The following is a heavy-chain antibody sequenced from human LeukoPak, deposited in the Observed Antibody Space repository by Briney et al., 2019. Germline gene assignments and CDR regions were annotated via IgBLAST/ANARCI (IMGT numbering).Heavy chain of an antibody. D-gene: IGHD2-2*02. CDR1: GFTFSNYS. CDR3: TKARSASSSSCYNY. Sequence: PGGSLRLPCAASGFTFSNYSMTWVRQAPGKGLEWVSSISGSDTSTYYADSVKGRFTISRDNSKNTLELQMDSLRAEDTAVYYCTKARSASSSSCYNYWGQGILVTVSS. J-gene: IGHJ4*02. CDR2: ISGSDTST. V-gene: IGHV3-23*01.